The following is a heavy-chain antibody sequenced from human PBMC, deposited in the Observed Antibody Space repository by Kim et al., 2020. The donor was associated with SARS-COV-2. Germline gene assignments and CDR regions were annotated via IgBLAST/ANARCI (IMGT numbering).Heavy chain of an antibody. CDR1: GFTFGDYA. Sequence: GGSLRLSCTASGFTFGDYAMSWFRQAPGKGLEWVGFIRSKAYGGTTEYAASVKGRFTISRDDSKSIAYLQMNSLKTEDTAVYYCTRSTYYYDSSGYYPLRYWGQGTLVTVSS. V-gene: IGHV3-49*03. D-gene: IGHD3-22*01. J-gene: IGHJ4*02. CDR2: IRSKAYGGTT. CDR3: TRSTYYYDSSGYYPLRY.